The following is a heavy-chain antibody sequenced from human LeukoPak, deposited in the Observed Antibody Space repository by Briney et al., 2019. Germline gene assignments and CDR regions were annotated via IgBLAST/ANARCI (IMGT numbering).Heavy chain of an antibody. CDR2: FDPEDGET. V-gene: IGHV1-24*01. Sequence: ASVKVSCKASGYTFTSYGISWVRQAPGQGLEWMGGFDPEDGETIYAQKFQGRVTMTEDTSTDTAYMELGSLRSEDTAVYYCATGLYSSGWYWGQGTLVTVSS. J-gene: IGHJ4*02. D-gene: IGHD6-19*01. CDR1: GYTFTSYG. CDR3: ATGLYSSGWY.